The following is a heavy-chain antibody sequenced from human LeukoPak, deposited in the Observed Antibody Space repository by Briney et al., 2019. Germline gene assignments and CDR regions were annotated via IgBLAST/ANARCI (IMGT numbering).Heavy chain of an antibody. Sequence: GRSLRLSCAASGFTFSSYGMHWVRQAPGKGLEWVAVISYDGSNKYYADSVKGRFTISRDNSKSTLYLQMNSLRAEDTAVYYCATIAAAGTEVYWGQGTLVTVSS. D-gene: IGHD6-13*01. J-gene: IGHJ4*02. CDR2: ISYDGSNK. V-gene: IGHV3-30*03. CDR1: GFTFSSYG. CDR3: ATIAAAGTEVY.